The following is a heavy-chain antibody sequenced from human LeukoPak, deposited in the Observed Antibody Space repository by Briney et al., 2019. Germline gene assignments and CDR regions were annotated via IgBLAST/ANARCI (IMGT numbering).Heavy chain of an antibody. Sequence: GASVKVSCKASGGTFSSYAISWVRQAPGQGLEWMGGIIPIFGTANYAQKFQGRVTITADESTSTAYMELSSLRSDDTAVYYCARDVRWLNSGWGSGTYYAPYFDYWGQGTLVTVSS. CDR3: ARDVRWLNSGWGSGTYYAPYFDY. V-gene: IGHV1-69*13. D-gene: IGHD3-10*01. J-gene: IGHJ4*02. CDR2: IIPIFGTA. CDR1: GGTFSSYA.